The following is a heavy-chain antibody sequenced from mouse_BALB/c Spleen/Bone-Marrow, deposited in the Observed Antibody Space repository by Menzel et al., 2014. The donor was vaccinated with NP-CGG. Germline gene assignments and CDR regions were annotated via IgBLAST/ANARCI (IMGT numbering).Heavy chain of an antibody. CDR2: IDPENGDT. V-gene: IGHV14-4*02. J-gene: IGHJ4*01. Sequence: EVQLQQSGAELVRSGASVKLSCTASGFNIKDYYMHWVKQRPEQGPEWIGWIDPENGDTEYAPKFQGKATMTADTSSNTAYLQLSSLTSEYTAVYYCNGNYYAMDYWGQGTSVTVSS. CDR1: GFNIKDYY. CDR3: NGNYYAMDY. D-gene: IGHD2-1*01.